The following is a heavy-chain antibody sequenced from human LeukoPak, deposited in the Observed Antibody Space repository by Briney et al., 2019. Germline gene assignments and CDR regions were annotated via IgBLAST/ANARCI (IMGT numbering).Heavy chain of an antibody. CDR1: GFTVGNAW. Sequence: PGGSLRLSCAASGFTVGNAWMSWVRQAPGKGLEWVGRIKSKTDNGTIDYAAPVKGRFTISRDDSKTTMYLQMNSLKTEDTAVYYCTTDGSRFLEYLVGPDYWGQGALVTVSS. CDR2: IKSKTDNGTI. CDR3: TTDGSRFLEYLVGPDY. V-gene: IGHV3-15*01. J-gene: IGHJ4*02. D-gene: IGHD3-3*01.